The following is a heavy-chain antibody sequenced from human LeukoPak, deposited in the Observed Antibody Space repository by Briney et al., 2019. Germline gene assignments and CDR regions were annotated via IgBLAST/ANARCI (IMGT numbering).Heavy chain of an antibody. CDR3: ARHTYYYDSSGYSFDY. Sequence: SETLSPTCTVSGGSISSSSYYWGWIRQPPGKGLEWIGSIYYSGSTYYNPSLKSRVTISVDTSKNQFSLKLSSVTAADTAVYYCARHTYYYDSSGYSFDYWGQGTLVTVSS. D-gene: IGHD3-22*01. J-gene: IGHJ4*02. CDR1: GGSISSSSYY. V-gene: IGHV4-39*01. CDR2: IYYSGST.